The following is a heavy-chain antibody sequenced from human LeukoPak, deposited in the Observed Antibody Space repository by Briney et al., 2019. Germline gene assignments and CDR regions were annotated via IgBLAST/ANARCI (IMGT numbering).Heavy chain of an antibody. V-gene: IGHV3-48*01. J-gene: IGHJ5*02. CDR1: GFTFSSYS. CDR3: ARERGTHGSYRLDP. D-gene: IGHD1-26*01. Sequence: GGSLRLSCAASGFTFSSYSMNWVRQAPGKGLEWVSYISSSSSTIYYADSVKGRFTISRDNAKNSLYPQMNSLRAEDTAVYYCARERGTHGSYRLDPWGQGTLVTVSS. CDR2: ISSSSSTI.